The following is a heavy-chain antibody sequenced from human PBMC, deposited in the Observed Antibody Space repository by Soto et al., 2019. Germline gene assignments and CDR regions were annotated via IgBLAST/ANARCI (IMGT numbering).Heavy chain of an antibody. CDR1: GGTFSSYG. D-gene: IGHD5-18*01. V-gene: IGHV1-18*01. CDR3: ARDLSYGLCDY. CDR2: ISAHNGNT. Sequence: ASVKVSCKASGGTFSSYGISWVRQAPGQGLEWMGWISAHNGNTKYAQKLQGRVTMTTDTSTSTAYMELRSLRSDDTAVYYCARDLSYGLCDYWGQGTLVTVSS. J-gene: IGHJ4*02.